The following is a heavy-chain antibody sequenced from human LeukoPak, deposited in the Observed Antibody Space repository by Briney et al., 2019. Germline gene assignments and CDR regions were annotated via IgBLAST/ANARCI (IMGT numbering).Heavy chain of an antibody. J-gene: IGHJ5*02. CDR2: ISAYNGNT. Sequence: ASVKVSCKASGYTFTSYGISWVRQAPGQGLEWMGWISAYNGNTNYAQKLQGRVTMTTDTSTSTAYMELRSLRSDDTAVYYCARGLSIDFWCGYYPGWFDPWGQGTLVTVSS. CDR3: ARGLSIDFWCGYYPGWFDP. V-gene: IGHV1-18*01. D-gene: IGHD3-3*01. CDR1: GYTFTSYG.